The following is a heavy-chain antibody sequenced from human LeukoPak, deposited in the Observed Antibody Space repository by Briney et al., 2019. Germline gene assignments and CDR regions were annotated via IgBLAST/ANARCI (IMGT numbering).Heavy chain of an antibody. V-gene: IGHV5-51*01. CDR3: ARSGYYYDSSGYYWFDP. J-gene: IGHJ5*02. CDR1: GYSFYNYW. CDR2: IYPGDSDT. D-gene: IGHD3-22*01. Sequence: GESLKISCETSGYSFYNYWIGWVRQISGKGLVWMGIIYPGDSDTRYSPSFQGQVTISADKSISTAYLQWSSLKASDTAMYYCARSGYYYDSSGYYWFDPWGQGTLVTVSS.